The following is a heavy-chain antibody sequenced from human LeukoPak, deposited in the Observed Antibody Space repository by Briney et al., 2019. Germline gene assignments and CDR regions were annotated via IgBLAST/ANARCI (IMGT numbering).Heavy chain of an antibody. CDR1: GYSFTSYD. CDR3: ARARMIRIAAAGTGY. CDR2: INPNSGGT. D-gene: IGHD6-13*01. J-gene: IGHJ4*02. Sequence: ASVKVSCKASGYSFTSYDINWVRQATGQGLEWMGWINPNSGGTNYAQKFQGRVTMTRDTSISTAYMELSRLRSDDTAVYYCARARMIRIAAAGTGYWGQGTLVTVSS. V-gene: IGHV1-2*02.